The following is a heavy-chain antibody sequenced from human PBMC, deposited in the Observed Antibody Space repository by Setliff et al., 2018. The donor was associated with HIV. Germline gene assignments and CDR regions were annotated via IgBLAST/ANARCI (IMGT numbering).Heavy chain of an antibody. Sequence: ASVKVSCKASGYSFTTYYIHWMRQAPGQGLEWVGLMYTSGGGAKYAQKFQGRVTMTRDTSTRTVYMELSSLRSEDTAVYYCARVEGATATLTDWGQGTLVTVSS. V-gene: IGHV1-46*01. CDR2: MYTSGGGA. CDR1: GYSFTTYY. J-gene: IGHJ4*02. D-gene: IGHD1-26*01. CDR3: ARVEGATATLTD.